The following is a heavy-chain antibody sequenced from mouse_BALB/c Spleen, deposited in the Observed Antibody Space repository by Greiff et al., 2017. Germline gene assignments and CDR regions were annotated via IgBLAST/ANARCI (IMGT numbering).Heavy chain of an antibody. V-gene: IGHV1-54*01. Sequence: QVQLQQSGAELVRPGTSVKVSCKASGYAFTNYLIEWVKQRPGQGLEWIGVINPGSGGTNYNEKFKGKATLTADKSSSTAYMQLSSLTSDDSAVYFCARRAGLRGYAMDYWGQGTSVTVSS. D-gene: IGHD2-4*01. J-gene: IGHJ4*01. CDR1: GYAFTNYL. CDR2: INPGSGGT. CDR3: ARRAGLRGYAMDY.